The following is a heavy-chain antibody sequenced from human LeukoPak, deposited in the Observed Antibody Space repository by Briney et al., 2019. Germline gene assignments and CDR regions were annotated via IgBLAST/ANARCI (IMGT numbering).Heavy chain of an antibody. V-gene: IGHV3-23*01. CDR3: AKFRTYCSGGSCQGWFDP. Sequence: GGSLRLSCAASGFTFSSYAMSWVRQAPGKGLEWVSAISGSGGSTYYADSVKGRFTISRDNSKNTLYLQMNSLRAEDTAVYYCAKFRTYCSGGSCQGWFDPWGQGTLVTVPS. D-gene: IGHD2-15*01. J-gene: IGHJ5*02. CDR2: ISGSGGST. CDR1: GFTFSSYA.